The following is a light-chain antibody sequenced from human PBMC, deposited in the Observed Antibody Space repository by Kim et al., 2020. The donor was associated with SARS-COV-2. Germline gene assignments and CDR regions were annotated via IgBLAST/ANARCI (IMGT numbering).Light chain of an antibody. V-gene: IGLV1-40*01. CDR1: SSNIGAGYA. CDR3: QSYDTRVSGSV. Sequence: QKVSISCTASSSNIGAGYAVHWYKQLPGTAPKVFIYRDVKRPSGVPDRFSGSRSGPSASLVISGLQVDDEGDYYCQSYDTRVSGSVFGGGTKVTVL. J-gene: IGLJ3*02. CDR2: RDV.